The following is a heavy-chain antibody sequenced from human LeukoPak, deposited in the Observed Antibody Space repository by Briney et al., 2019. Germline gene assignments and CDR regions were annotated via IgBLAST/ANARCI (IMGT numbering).Heavy chain of an antibody. CDR1: GFIISGDS. CDR3: ARDGGYGFTSAWYSARNPFEC. CDR2: ISRDSGIK. D-gene: IGHD6-19*01. J-gene: IGHJ4*02. V-gene: IGHV3-48*04. Sequence: GGSLRLSCAASGFIISGDSMNWVRQAPGKGLEWIAYISRDSGIKYYADSVRGRFTISRDNAKNSLYLQMNNLRAEDTAVYYCARDGGYGFTSAWYSARNPFECWGQGTLVTVSS.